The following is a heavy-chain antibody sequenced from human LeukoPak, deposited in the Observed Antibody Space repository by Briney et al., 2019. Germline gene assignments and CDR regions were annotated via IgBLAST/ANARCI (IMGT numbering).Heavy chain of an antibody. CDR3: ARDPNGYNGMDV. J-gene: IGHJ6*02. CDR2: VYYSGST. V-gene: IGHV4-31*03. Sequence: SETLSLTCTISNGSISSGGHYWSWTRQHPGKGLEWIGYVYYSGSTYYNPSLKSRLTISVDTSKNQFSLNLTSVTVADTAVYYCARDPNGYNGMDVWGQGTTVTVSS. CDR1: NGSISSGGHY.